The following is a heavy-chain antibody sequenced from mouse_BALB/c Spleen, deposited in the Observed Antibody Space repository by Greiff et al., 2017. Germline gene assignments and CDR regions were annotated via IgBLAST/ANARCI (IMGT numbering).Heavy chain of an antibody. CDR1: GFNIKDTY. Sequence: EVQLQQSGAELVKPGASVKLSCTASGFNIKDTYMHWVKQRPEQGLEWVGRIDPANGNTKYDPKFQGKATITADTSSNTAYLQLSSLTSEDTAVYYSAPIFFDFWGAGTTVTVSS. J-gene: IGHJ1*01. CDR2: IDPANGNT. CDR3: APIFFDF. V-gene: IGHV14-3*02.